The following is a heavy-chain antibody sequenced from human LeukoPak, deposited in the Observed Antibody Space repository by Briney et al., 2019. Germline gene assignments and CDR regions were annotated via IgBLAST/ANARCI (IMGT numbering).Heavy chain of an antibody. J-gene: IGHJ5*02. D-gene: IGHD2-8*01. V-gene: IGHV3-74*01. Sequence: GGSLRLSCAASGFTFNSYWMHWVRQAPGKGLVWVSRVNPDGSSTNYADSVKGRFTISRDNAKNTLYLQMNSLRVEDTAVYYCACMAPPGPWGRGTMVTVSS. CDR2: VNPDGSST. CDR3: ACMAPPGP. CDR1: GFTFNSYW.